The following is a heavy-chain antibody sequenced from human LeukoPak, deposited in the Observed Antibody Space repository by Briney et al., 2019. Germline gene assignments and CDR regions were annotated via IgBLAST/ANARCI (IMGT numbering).Heavy chain of an antibody. D-gene: IGHD6-19*01. CDR3: TKPSSGWTSFDC. Sequence: GGSLRLSCAASGFTFSSYGMHWVRQAPGKGLEWVAVIWYDGSNKYYADSVKGRFTISRDNSKNTLYLQMNSLRAEDTAVYYCTKPSSGWTSFDCWGQGTLVTVSS. CDR2: IWYDGSNK. J-gene: IGHJ4*02. CDR1: GFTFSSYG. V-gene: IGHV3-33*06.